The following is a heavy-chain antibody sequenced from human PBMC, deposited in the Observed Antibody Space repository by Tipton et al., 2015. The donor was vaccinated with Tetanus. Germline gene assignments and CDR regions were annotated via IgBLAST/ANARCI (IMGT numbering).Heavy chain of an antibody. CDR3: ARGMVSWGIFPY. V-gene: IGHV4-59*01. Sequence: TLSLTCTVSGVSISSYYWSWIRQPPGKGLEWIGYIYYSGSTNYNPSLKSRVTISVDTSKNQFSLKLSSVTAADTAVYYCARGMVSWGIFPYWGQGTLVTVSS. J-gene: IGHJ4*02. CDR1: GVSISSYY. CDR2: IYYSGST. D-gene: IGHD2-8*01.